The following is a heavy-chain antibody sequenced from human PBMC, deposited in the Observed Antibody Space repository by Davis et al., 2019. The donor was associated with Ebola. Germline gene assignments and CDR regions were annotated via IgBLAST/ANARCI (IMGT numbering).Heavy chain of an antibody. CDR2: ISASDTDP. CDR1: GLTFSRHS. Sequence: GESLKISCAASGLTFSRHSLNWVRQAPGKGLECVASISASDTDPYYADSVKGRFTISRDNAKNSLYLQMNSLRAEDTAVYYCARDPTRTYYDFWSGSSDYYYGMDVWGQGTTVTVSS. CDR3: ARDPTRTYYDFWSGSSDYYYGMDV. V-gene: IGHV3-21*01. D-gene: IGHD3-3*01. J-gene: IGHJ6*02.